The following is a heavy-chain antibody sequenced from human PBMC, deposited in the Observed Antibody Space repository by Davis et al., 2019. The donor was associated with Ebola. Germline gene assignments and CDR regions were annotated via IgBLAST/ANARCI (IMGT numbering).Heavy chain of an antibody. D-gene: IGHD3-10*01. V-gene: IGHV4-34*01. Sequence: MPSETLSLTCAVYGGSFSGYYWSWIRQPPGKGLEWIGEINHSGSTNYNPSLKSRVTISVDTSRNQFSLKLSSVTAADTAVYYCAREGVWFGELLSYYFDYWGQGTLVTVSS. CDR1: GGSFSGYY. J-gene: IGHJ4*02. CDR2: INHSGST. CDR3: AREGVWFGELLSYYFDY.